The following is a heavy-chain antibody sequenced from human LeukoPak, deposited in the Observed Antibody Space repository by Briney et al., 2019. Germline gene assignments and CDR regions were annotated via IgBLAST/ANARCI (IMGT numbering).Heavy chain of an antibody. Sequence: PSETLSLTCTVSGGSISSRSDYWGWIRQPPGKRLEWIGSIYYSGSTYYNPSLKSRVTMSVDTSKNHFSLKLSSVTAADTAVYYCAREAYVDPSSGNNWFDPWGQGTLVTVSS. J-gene: IGHJ5*02. CDR1: GGSISSRSDY. CDR2: IYYSGST. V-gene: IGHV4-39*07. D-gene: IGHD4-17*01. CDR3: AREAYVDPSSGNNWFDP.